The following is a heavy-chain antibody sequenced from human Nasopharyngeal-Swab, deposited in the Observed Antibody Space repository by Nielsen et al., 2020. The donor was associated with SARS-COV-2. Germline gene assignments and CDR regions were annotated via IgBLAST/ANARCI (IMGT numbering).Heavy chain of an antibody. CDR1: GDSVSSNSAA. Sequence: SQTLSLTRAISGDSVSSNSAAWNWIRQSPSRGLEWLGRTYYRSKWYNDYAVSVKSRITINPDTSKNQFSLQLNSVTPEDTAVYYCARVVGGSGSYFGDAFDIWGQGTMVTVSS. J-gene: IGHJ3*02. CDR2: TYYRSKWYN. D-gene: IGHD1-26*01. V-gene: IGHV6-1*01. CDR3: ARVVGGSGSYFGDAFDI.